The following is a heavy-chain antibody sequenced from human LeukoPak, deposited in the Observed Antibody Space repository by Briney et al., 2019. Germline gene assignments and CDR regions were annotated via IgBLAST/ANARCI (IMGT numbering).Heavy chain of an antibody. CDR2: ISSSSSYI. Sequence: GGSLRLSCAASGFTFSSYSMNWVRQAPGKGLEWVSSISSSSSYIYYADSVKGRFTISRDNSENTLYVQMNSLRAEDTAVYYCARGPSFYYYMDVWGKGTTVTVSS. J-gene: IGHJ6*03. CDR1: GFTFSSYS. V-gene: IGHV3-21*01. CDR3: ARGPSFYYYMDV.